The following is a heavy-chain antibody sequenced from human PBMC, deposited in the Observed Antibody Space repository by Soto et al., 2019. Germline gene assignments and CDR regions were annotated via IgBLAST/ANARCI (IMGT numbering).Heavy chain of an antibody. J-gene: IGHJ5*02. CDR1: GYTFTSYG. V-gene: IGHV1-18*01. CDR3: AWNPLGGSVLMVSDP. CDR2: ISAYNGNT. D-gene: IGHD2-8*01. Sequence: QVQLVQSGAEVKKHGASVKVSCKASGYTFTSYGISWVRQAPGQGLEWLGWISAYNGNTNYAQKLQGRVTITTDTSTSTAYMALRCLRSDDTAAYYCAWNPLGGSVLMVSDPWGQGTLVTVAA.